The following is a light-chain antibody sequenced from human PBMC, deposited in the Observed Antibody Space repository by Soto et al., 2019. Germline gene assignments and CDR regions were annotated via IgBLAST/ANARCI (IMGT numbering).Light chain of an antibody. CDR3: QQSYRT. J-gene: IGKJ5*01. V-gene: IGKV1-39*01. CDR1: QSINGY. CDR2: AAS. Sequence: DLQMTQSPSSLSASVGDRVTITCRASQSINGYLNWYQQKPGKAPKLLIYAASSLQSGVPSRFSGGGSGTDFTLTISSLQPEDFATYYCQQSYRTFGQGTRLEIK.